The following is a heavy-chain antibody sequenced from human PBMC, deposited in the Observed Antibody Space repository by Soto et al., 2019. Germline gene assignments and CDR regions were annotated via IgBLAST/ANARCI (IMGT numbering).Heavy chain of an antibody. D-gene: IGHD2-2*02. CDR1: GGSISSGDYY. Sequence: SETLSLTCTVSGGSISSGDYYWSWIRQPAGKGLEWIGYIYYSGSTYYNPSLKSRVTISVDTSKNQFSLKLSSVTAADTAVYYCARSEDCSSTSCYIQYYYYYGMDVWGQGTTVTVSS. CDR2: IYYSGST. CDR3: ARSEDCSSTSCYIQYYYYYGMDV. J-gene: IGHJ6*02. V-gene: IGHV4-30-4*01.